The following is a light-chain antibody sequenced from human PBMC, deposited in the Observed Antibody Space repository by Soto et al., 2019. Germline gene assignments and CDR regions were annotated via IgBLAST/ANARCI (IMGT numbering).Light chain of an antibody. V-gene: IGKV3-15*01. CDR1: QSVSSA. CDR2: GAS. Sequence: EIVMTQSPATLSVSPGERATLSCRASQSVSSALAWYQQKPGQAPRLLIYGASTRATGIPARFSGNGSGTEFSLTISSLQSEDFAVYYCQQYNNWPPLTFGGGTKVEIK. J-gene: IGKJ4*01. CDR3: QQYNNWPPLT.